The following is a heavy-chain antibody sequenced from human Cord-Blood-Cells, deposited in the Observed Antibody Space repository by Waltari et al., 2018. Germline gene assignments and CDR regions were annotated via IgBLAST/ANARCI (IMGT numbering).Heavy chain of an antibody. D-gene: IGHD2-15*01. CDR2: ISYDGSNK. Sequence: GESGGGVVQPGRSLRLSCAASGFTFSSYGMHWVRQAPGKGLEWVAVISYDGSNKYYADSVKGRFTISRDNSKNTLYLQMNSLRAEDTAVYYCAKGGYCSGGSCYYFDYWGQGTLVTVSS. V-gene: IGHV3-30*18. J-gene: IGHJ4*02. CDR3: AKGGYCSGGSCYYFDY. CDR1: GFTFSSYG.